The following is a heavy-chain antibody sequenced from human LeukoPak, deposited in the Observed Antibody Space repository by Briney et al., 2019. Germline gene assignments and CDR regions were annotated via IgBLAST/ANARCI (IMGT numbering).Heavy chain of an antibody. D-gene: IGHD5-12*01. CDR2: FYYSGNT. V-gene: IGHV4-38-2*02. CDR1: GYSISSGYY. CDR3: ARDPYSETYYHRGLFDY. J-gene: IGHJ4*02. Sequence: SETLSLTCTVSGYSISSGYYWGWIRQPPGKGPEWIASFYYSGNTHYNSSLKSRVTISVDTSKNQFSLRLSSVTAADTAVYYCARDPYSETYYHRGLFDYWGQGTLVTVSS.